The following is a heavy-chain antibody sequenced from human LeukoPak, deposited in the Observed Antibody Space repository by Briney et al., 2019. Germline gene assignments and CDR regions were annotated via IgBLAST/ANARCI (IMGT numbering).Heavy chain of an antibody. Sequence: LETLSLTCSVSGGSVTSGIYHWAWIRQPPGKGLEWIGSVYFDGGTHYNPSLQSRVTISVDTSKNQFSLRLNSVTAADTALYFCARDHYYDGRGRFDPWGQGTLVTVSS. J-gene: IGHJ5*02. D-gene: IGHD3-16*01. CDR2: VYFDGGT. CDR1: GGSVTSGIYH. V-gene: IGHV4-39*07. CDR3: ARDHYYDGRGRFDP.